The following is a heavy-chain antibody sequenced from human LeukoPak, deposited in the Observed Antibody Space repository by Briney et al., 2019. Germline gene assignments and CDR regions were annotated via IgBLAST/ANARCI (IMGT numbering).Heavy chain of an antibody. CDR3: ARDRDITVTHFDY. CDR2: ISAYNGDT. V-gene: IGHV1-18*01. J-gene: IGHJ4*02. CDR1: GYTFTNYG. D-gene: IGHD2-15*01. Sequence: GASVKVSCKASGYTFTNYGISWVRQAPGQGLEWMGWISAYNGDTNYAQKFQGRVTMTTDTSTGTAYMELRSLRSDDTAVYYCARDRDITVTHFDYWGQGTLVTVSS.